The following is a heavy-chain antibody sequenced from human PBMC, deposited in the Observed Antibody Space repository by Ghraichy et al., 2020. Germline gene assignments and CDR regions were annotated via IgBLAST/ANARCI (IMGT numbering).Heavy chain of an antibody. CDR2: VYYSGNT. Sequence: SETLSLICTVSGGSIRSYYWSWIRQPPGKGLEWIGYVYYSGNTNYSPSLKSRVTISVDTSKNQFSLSLTSVTAADTAVYYCARRGRGYSLYYYGPDVWGQGTTVTVSS. J-gene: IGHJ6*02. V-gene: IGHV4-59*08. D-gene: IGHD5-18*01. CDR1: GGSIRSYY. CDR3: ARRGRGYSLYYYGPDV.